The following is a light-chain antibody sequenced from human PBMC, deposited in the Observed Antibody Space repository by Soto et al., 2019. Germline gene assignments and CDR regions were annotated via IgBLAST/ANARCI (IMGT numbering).Light chain of an antibody. V-gene: IGKV4-1*01. CDR3: QQYYGTPYT. CDR1: QSVLYSSNNKNY. Sequence: DIVMTQSPDSLAVSLGERATINCKSSQSVLYSSNNKNYLAWYQQKPGQPPKLLIYWASTRESVVPVRFSGSGSGTDFALTISSLQAGDVAVYYCQQYYGTPYTFGQGTKLEIK. CDR2: WAS. J-gene: IGKJ2*01.